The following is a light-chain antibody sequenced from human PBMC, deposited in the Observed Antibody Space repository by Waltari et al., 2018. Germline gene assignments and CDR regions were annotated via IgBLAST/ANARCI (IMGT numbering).Light chain of an antibody. J-gene: IGKJ2*03. Sequence: DIQLTQSPSTLSASVGDRVTITCRASQSIGTSLAWFQQKPGNPPKLLIYKTFNLERGVPSRFSGSGSGTEFTLTITSLQPDDFATYYCQQYSSSSMFSFGQGTKLEIK. CDR3: QQYSSSSMFS. V-gene: IGKV1-5*03. CDR2: KTF. CDR1: QSIGTS.